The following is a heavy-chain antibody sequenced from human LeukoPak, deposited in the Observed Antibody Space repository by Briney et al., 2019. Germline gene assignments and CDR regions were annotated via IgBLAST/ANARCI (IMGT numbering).Heavy chain of an antibody. CDR3: ARGRYSSSLDY. Sequence: GGSLRLSCAASGFTFSSGMHWVRQAPGRGLEWVAVISYDGSNKYYADSVKGRFTISRDNSKNTLYLQMNSLRAEDTAVYYCARGRYSSSLDYWGQGTLVTVSS. V-gene: IGHV3-30*03. D-gene: IGHD6-13*01. CDR2: ISYDGSNK. J-gene: IGHJ4*02. CDR1: GFTFSSG.